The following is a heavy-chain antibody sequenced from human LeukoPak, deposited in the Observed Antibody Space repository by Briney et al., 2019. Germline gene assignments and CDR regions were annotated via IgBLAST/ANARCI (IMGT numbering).Heavy chain of an antibody. CDR1: GYTFTGYY. CDR3: ARGPLDGP. J-gene: IGHJ5*02. Sequence: ASVKVSCKASGYTFTGYYMHWVRQAPGQGLEWMGWINPNSGGTNYAQKFQGRVTITADKSTSTAYMELSSLRSEDTAVYYCARGPLDGPWGQGTLVTVSS. V-gene: IGHV1-2*02. CDR2: INPNSGGT.